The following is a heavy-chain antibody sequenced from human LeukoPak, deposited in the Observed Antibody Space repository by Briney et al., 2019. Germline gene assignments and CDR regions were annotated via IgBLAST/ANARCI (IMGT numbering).Heavy chain of an antibody. V-gene: IGHV4-4*02. Sequence: PSETLSLTCAVSGGSISSSNWWSWVRQPPGKGLEWIGSIFYSGSTYYNPSLKSRVTISRDTSKDQFSLRLSSVTAADTAVYYCARRSSGRPVDYWGQGTLVTVSS. CDR3: ARRSSGRPVDY. J-gene: IGHJ4*02. CDR1: GGSISSSNW. D-gene: IGHD3-3*01. CDR2: IFYSGST.